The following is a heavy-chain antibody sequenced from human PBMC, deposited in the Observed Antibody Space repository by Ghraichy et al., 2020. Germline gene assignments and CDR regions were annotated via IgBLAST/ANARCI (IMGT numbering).Heavy chain of an antibody. CDR3: ARIRDYGDHPGPFDY. Sequence: SGPTLVKPTQTLTLTCTFSGFSLSTSGMCVSWIRQPPGKALEWLARIDWDDDKYYSTSLKTRLTISKDTAKNQVVLTMTNMDPVDTATYYCARIRDYGDHPGPFDYWGQGTLVTVSS. CDR2: IDWDDDK. J-gene: IGHJ4*02. CDR1: GFSLSTSGMC. D-gene: IGHD4-17*01. V-gene: IGHV2-70*11.